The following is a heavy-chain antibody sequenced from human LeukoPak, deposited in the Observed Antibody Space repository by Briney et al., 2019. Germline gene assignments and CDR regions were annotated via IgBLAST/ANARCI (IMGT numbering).Heavy chain of an antibody. V-gene: IGHV3-30*18. Sequence: PGRSLRLSCAASGFTFSSYGMHWVRQAPGKGLEWVAVISYDGSNKYYADSVKGRFTISRDNSKNTLYLQMNSLRAEDTAVYYCAKVGLVVVITNYFDYWGQGTLVTVSS. CDR1: GFTFSSYG. J-gene: IGHJ4*02. CDR3: AKVGLVVVITNYFDY. D-gene: IGHD3-22*01. CDR2: ISYDGSNK.